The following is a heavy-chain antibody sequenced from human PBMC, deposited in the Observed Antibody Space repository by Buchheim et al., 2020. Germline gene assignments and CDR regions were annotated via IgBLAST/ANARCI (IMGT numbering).Heavy chain of an antibody. V-gene: IGHV3-30-3*01. CDR3: ARGRGYSGRCFDY. D-gene: IGHD5-12*01. Sequence: QVQLVQSGGGVVQPGRSLRLSCAASGFTFSSYTIHWVRQAPGKGLVWVAFISYDGSNKYYADSVKGRFTISRDSSKNTLYLQMDRLRAEDTAVYYCARGRGYSGRCFDYWGQGTL. J-gene: IGHJ4*01. CDR1: GFTFSSYT. CDR2: ISYDGSNK.